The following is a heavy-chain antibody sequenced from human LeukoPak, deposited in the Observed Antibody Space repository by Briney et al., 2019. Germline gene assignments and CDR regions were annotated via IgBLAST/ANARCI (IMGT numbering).Heavy chain of an antibody. Sequence: PGGSLRLSCAASGFTFSSYWMSWVRQAPGKGLEWVANIKQDGSEKYYVDSVKGRFTISRDNAKNSLYLQMNSLRAEDTAVYYCARALGSYYDFWSGRAYYFDYWGQGTLVTVSS. V-gene: IGHV3-7*01. CDR3: ARALGSYYDFWSGRAYYFDY. CDR2: IKQDGSEK. CDR1: GFTFSSYW. D-gene: IGHD3-3*01. J-gene: IGHJ4*02.